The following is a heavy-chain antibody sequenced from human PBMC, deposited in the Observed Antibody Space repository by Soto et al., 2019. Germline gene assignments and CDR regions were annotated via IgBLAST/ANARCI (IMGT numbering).Heavy chain of an antibody. CDR2: INPNSGGT. V-gene: IGHV1-2*04. J-gene: IGHJ4*02. CDR3: ARGPYYDILPNSPYFDY. D-gene: IGHD3-9*01. CDR1: GYTFTGYY. Sequence: ASVKVSCKASGYTFTGYYMHWVRQAPGQGLEWMGWINPNSGGTNYAQKFQGWVTMTRDTSISTAYMELSRLRSDDTAVYYCARGPYYDILPNSPYFDYWGQGTLVTVSS.